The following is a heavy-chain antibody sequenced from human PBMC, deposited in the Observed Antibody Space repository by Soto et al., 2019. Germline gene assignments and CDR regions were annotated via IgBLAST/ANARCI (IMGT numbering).Heavy chain of an antibody. CDR2: INAGNGNT. Sequence: GASVKVSCKASGYTFTSYAIHWVRQAPGQRLEWMGWINAGNGNTKYSQKFQGRVTITRDTSANTAYMELSSLRSEDTAVYYCARDVGYCCDGNCYPGGPYDFPTQRTLDIVSSGM. CDR3: ARDVGYCCDGNCYPGGPYDFPTQRTLDIVSSGM. J-gene: IGHJ6*01. CDR1: GYTFTSYA. D-gene: IGHD2-15*01. V-gene: IGHV1-3*01.